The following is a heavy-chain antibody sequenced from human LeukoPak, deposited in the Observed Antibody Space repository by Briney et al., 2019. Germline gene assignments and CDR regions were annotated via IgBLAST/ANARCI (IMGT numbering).Heavy chain of an antibody. J-gene: IGHJ4*02. CDR3: AREHRSSKYFDS. Sequence: TSETLSLTCSVSGGSIAVNHYYWGWIRQPPGKGLEWIGSGLYTGNTYSNPSLRSRVTISVDTSKNEFSLKMNSVTAADTAVYYCAREHRSSKYFDSWGQGALMVVSS. CDR2: GLYTGNT. D-gene: IGHD6-6*01. CDR1: GGSIAVNHYY. V-gene: IGHV4-39*02.